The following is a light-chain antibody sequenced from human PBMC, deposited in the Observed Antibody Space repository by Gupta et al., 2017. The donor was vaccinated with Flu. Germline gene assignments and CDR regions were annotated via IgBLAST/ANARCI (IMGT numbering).Light chain of an antibody. CDR3: MGGKGWPSA. V-gene: IGKV2-30*02. Sequence: VTLGQPASSSFRSSQSRVHSNGNTYLHWFQHSPVLSPRRLIYKGSNRFSGVPDRFSRCPPGTDFTLKISRVEADDVGVYYCMGGKGWPSAFGQRSKQEI. J-gene: IGKJ2*01. CDR2: KGS. CDR1: QSRVHSNGNTY.